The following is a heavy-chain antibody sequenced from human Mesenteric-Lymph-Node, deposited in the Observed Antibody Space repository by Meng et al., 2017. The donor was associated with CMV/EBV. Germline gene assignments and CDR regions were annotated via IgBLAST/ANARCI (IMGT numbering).Heavy chain of an antibody. CDR2: INWNGGST. CDR3: ARAADAYYYYGMDV. D-gene: IGHD6-25*01. J-gene: IGHJ6*02. CDR1: GFTFSSYW. V-gene: IGHV3-20*01. Sequence: GESLKISCAASGFTFSSYWMSWVRQAPGKGLEWVSGINWNGGSTGYADSVKGRFTISRDNAKKSLYLQMNSLRAEDTALYHCARAADAYYYYGMDVWGQGTTVTVSS.